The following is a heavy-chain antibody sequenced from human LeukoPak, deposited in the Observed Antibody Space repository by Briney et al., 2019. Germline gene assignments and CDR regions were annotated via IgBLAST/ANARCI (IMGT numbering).Heavy chain of an antibody. CDR3: WFDP. Sequence: SETLSLTCTVSGGSISSYSWNWIRQPPGRGLEWIGYMYYRGSTNFNPSLRSRATMSLDTSKNQFSLKLSSVTAADTAVYFKWFDPWGQGTLVTVSS. CDR1: GGSISSYS. J-gene: IGHJ5*02. CDR2: MYYRGST. V-gene: IGHV4-59*01.